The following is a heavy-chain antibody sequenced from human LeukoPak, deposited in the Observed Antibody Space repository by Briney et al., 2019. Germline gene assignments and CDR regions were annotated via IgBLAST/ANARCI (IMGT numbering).Heavy chain of an antibody. J-gene: IGHJ4*02. CDR3: AKVPTSIAAAGTNFDY. CDR2: ISGSGGST. D-gene: IGHD6-13*01. CDR1: GFTFSSYA. Sequence: GGSLRFSCAASGFTFSSYAMSWVRQAPGKGLEWVSAISGSGGSTYYADSVKGRFTISRDNSKNTLYLQMNSLRAEDTAVYYCAKVPTSIAAAGTNFDYWGQGTLVTVSS. V-gene: IGHV3-23*01.